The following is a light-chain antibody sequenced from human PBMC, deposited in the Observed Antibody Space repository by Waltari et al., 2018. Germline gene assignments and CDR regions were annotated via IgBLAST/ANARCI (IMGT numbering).Light chain of an antibody. CDR1: SSDIGGHNY. V-gene: IGLV2-14*01. Sequence: QSALTQPASVSGSPGQTITISCTGTSSDIGGHNYVSWYQQHPGKAPKLMIYDVVKRPSCVSNRFSVSKSGNTASLTISVLQAEDDAIYYCSSYASSKFGGGTKLTVL. CDR2: DVV. J-gene: IGLJ2*01. CDR3: SSYASSK.